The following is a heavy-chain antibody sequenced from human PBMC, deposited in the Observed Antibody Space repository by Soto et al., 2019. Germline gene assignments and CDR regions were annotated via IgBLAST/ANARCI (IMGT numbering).Heavy chain of an antibody. V-gene: IGHV3-23*01. CDR2: IIGSGTAT. D-gene: IGHD3-22*01. Sequence: PGGSLRLSCAASGFTFSRHGMSWVRKDPGKGLEWVSGIIGSGTATYYADSVKGRFTISRDNAKNSLYLQMNSLRAEDTAVYYSARDYYYDSSGYYAGFDYWGQGTLVTVSS. CDR1: GFTFSRHG. CDR3: ARDYYYDSSGYYAGFDY. J-gene: IGHJ4*02.